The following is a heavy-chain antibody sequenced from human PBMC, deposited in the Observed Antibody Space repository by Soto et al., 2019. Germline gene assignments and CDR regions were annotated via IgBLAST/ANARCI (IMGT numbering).Heavy chain of an antibody. CDR2: ISSSGSTI. V-gene: IGHV3-11*01. CDR1: GFTFSDYY. Sequence: PGGSLRLSCAASGFTFSDYYMSWIRQAPGKGLEWVSYISSSGSTIYYADSVTGRFTISRDNAKNSLYLQMNSLRAEDTAVYYCAREEYYDFLSGGGIDYWGQGTLVTVSS. CDR3: AREEYYDFLSGGGIDY. D-gene: IGHD3-3*01. J-gene: IGHJ4*02.